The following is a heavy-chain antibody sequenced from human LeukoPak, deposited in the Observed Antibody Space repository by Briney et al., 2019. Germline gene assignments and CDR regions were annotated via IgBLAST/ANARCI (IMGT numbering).Heavy chain of an antibody. V-gene: IGHV3-23*01. CDR3: AKGNSGWYDH. Sequence: GGSLRLSCAASGFTISSYAMSWVRQARGKGLEWVSSISGSGGSTYYADSVKGRFTISRDNSKNTLYMQMNSLRAEDTAVYYCAKGNSGWYDHWGQGTLVTVSS. CDR2: ISGSGGST. D-gene: IGHD6-19*01. CDR1: GFTISSYA. J-gene: IGHJ5*02.